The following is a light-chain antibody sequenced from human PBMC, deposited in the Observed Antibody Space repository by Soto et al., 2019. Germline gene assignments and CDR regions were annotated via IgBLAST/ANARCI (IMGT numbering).Light chain of an antibody. CDR3: QQFNNYPPT. J-gene: IGKJ2*01. CDR2: TAS. Sequence: DIQVTQSPSFLSASVGDRVTITCRASQAISNYLAWYQQIPGRAPKLLIYTASTLHSGVPSRFSGSGSGTEFTLTISSLQPEDFATYYCQQFNNYPPTFGQGTKLEIK. V-gene: IGKV1-9*01. CDR1: QAISNY.